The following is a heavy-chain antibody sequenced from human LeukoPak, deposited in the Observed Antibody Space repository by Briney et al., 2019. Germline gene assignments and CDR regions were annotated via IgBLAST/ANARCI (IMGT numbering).Heavy chain of an antibody. V-gene: IGHV3-64D*06. CDR2: ISSNGGST. CDR1: GFTFSSYA. D-gene: IGHD6-19*01. CDR3: VKGLYSSGWYGGNWFDP. Sequence: GGSLRLSCSASGFTFSSYAMHWVRQAPGKGLEYVSAISSNGGSTYYADSVKGRFTISRDNSKNTLYLQMSSLRAEDTAVYYCVKGLYSSGWYGGNWFDPWGQGTLVTASS. J-gene: IGHJ5*02.